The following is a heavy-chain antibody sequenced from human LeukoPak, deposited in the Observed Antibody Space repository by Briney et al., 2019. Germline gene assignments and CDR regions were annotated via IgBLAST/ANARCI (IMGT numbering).Heavy chain of an antibody. J-gene: IGHJ6*03. Sequence: GSLRLSCVALEFSFETYWMSWVRQAPGKGPEWVANINEDGSEKHYVGSVRGRFTISSDNADNSLHLQMNSLRPEDMAVYYCARGETMDVWGKGTTVTVSS. CDR1: EFSFETYW. V-gene: IGHV3-7*01. CDR3: ARGETMDV. CDR2: INEDGSEK. D-gene: IGHD5-24*01.